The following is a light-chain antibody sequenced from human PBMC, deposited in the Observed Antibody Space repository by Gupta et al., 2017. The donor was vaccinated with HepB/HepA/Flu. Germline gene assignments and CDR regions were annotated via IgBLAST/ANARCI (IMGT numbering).Light chain of an antibody. J-gene: IGLJ2*01. V-gene: IGLV1-44*01. CDR1: SSNIGSDN. CDR3: EDWDDGLNGRVV. Sequence: QSVLTQPPSTSGAPGQRVTISRSVRSSNIGSDNVSWYQHLPGTAPKLLICINIQRPSGSPARSSGSNPGTSPSLAIRGFQSEDEVVNYCEDWDDGLNGRVVFGGGTKLTVL. CDR2: INI.